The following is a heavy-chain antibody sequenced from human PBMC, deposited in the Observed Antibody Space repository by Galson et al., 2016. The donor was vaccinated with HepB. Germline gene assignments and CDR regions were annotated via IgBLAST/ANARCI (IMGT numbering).Heavy chain of an antibody. CDR3: ARNYGPGGQIQKYDY. V-gene: IGHV3-11*01. J-gene: IGHJ4*02. CDR2: ITSSGSTI. Sequence: LRLSCAASGFTFSGYYMSWIRQAPGKGLEWISYITSSGSTIYYADSVKGRFTISRDNAQNSLYLQMNNLRPEDTAVYYCARNYGPGGQIQKYDYWGQGPLVTVSS. CDR1: GFTFSGYY. D-gene: IGHD3-10*01.